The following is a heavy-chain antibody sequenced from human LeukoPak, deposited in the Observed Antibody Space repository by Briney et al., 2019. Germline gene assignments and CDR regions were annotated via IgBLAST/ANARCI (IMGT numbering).Heavy chain of an antibody. CDR3: ARDRTTVTTIEYGMDV. J-gene: IGHJ6*02. Sequence: GGSLRLSCAASGFAFSSYSMNWVRQAPGKGLEWVSHISSSSSTIYYADSVEGRFTISRDNAKNSLYLQMNSLRDEDTAVYYCARDRTTVTTIEYGMDVWGQGTTVTVSS. CDR2: ISSSSSTI. V-gene: IGHV3-48*02. CDR1: GFAFSSYS. D-gene: IGHD4-17*01.